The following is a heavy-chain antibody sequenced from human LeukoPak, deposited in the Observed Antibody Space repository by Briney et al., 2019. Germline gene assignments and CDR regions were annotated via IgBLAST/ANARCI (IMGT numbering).Heavy chain of an antibody. J-gene: IGHJ4*02. CDR3: ARDTRDSSGYRPDY. Sequence: GGSLRLSCAASGFTFSNYWMSWVRQAPGKGLEWVAVISYDGSNKYYADSVKGRFTISRDNSKNTLYLQMNSLRAEDTAVYYCARDTRDSSGYRPDYWGQGTLVTVSS. CDR2: ISYDGSNK. D-gene: IGHD3-22*01. V-gene: IGHV3-30-3*01. CDR1: GFTFSNYW.